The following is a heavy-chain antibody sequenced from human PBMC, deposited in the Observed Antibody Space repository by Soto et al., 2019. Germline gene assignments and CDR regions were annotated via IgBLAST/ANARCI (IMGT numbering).Heavy chain of an antibody. V-gene: IGHV4-34*01. Sequence: SETLSLTCAVYGGSFSDNFWSWIRQPPGKGLEWIGEINHSRRTNYNPSLKSRVTISIDRSKNQFSLKLSSVAAADTAVYYCARVPDYWGQGILVTVSS. CDR1: GGSFSDNF. CDR3: ARVPDY. D-gene: IGHD2-2*01. J-gene: IGHJ4*02. CDR2: INHSRRT.